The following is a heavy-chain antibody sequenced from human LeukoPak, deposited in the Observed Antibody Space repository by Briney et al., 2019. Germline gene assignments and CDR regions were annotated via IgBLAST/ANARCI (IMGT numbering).Heavy chain of an antibody. J-gene: IGHJ3*01. CDR2: ISGSGGST. CDR1: GFTFSSYG. CDR3: AKARIAIFRGVRPDAFDV. D-gene: IGHD3-10*01. Sequence: GGSLRLSCAASGFTFSSYGMSWVRQAPGKGLEWVSGISGSGGSTYYADSVKGRFTISRDNSKNMLYLQVNSLRAEDTAVYYCAKARIAIFRGVRPDAFDVWGQGTMVTVSS. V-gene: IGHV3-23*01.